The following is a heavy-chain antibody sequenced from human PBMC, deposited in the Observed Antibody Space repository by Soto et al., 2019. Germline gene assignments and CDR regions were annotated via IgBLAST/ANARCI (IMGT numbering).Heavy chain of an antibody. CDR3: ARVPIYCSSTSCSRYNWFDP. D-gene: IGHD2-2*01. V-gene: IGHV3-7*03. CDR1: VFTFSSYW. J-gene: IGHJ5*02. CDR2: IKQDGSEK. Sequence: WGSLRLSCSASVFTFSSYWMSWFRQAPGKGLEWVANIKQDGSEKYYVDSVKGRFTISRDNAKNSLYLQMNSLRAEDTAVYYCARVPIYCSSTSCSRYNWFDPWGQGTLVTVSS.